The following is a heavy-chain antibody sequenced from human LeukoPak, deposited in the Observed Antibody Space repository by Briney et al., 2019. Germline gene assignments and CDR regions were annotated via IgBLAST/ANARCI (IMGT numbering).Heavy chain of an antibody. J-gene: IGHJ6*03. Sequence: ASVKVSCKASGYTFTSYGISWVRQAPGQGLEWMGWISAYNGNTNYAQKLQGRVTMTTDTSTSTAYMELRSLRSDDTAVYYCARGFISLPAHSGYEESYYYMDVWGKGTTVTISS. CDR1: GYTFTSYG. V-gene: IGHV1-18*01. D-gene: IGHD5-12*01. CDR3: ARGFISLPAHSGYEESYYYMDV. CDR2: ISAYNGNT.